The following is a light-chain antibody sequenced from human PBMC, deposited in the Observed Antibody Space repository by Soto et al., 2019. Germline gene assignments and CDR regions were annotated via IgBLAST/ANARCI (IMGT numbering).Light chain of an antibody. CDR3: AAWDDSLNGVV. Sequence: QSVLTQPPSASGTPGQRVTISCSGSSSSIGSNTVNWYQHLPGTAPKLLIYSNNKRPSGVPDRFSGSKSGTSASLAISGLQSEDEADYYCAAWDDSLNGVVFGGGTQLTVL. CDR1: SSSIGSNT. V-gene: IGLV1-44*01. CDR2: SNN. J-gene: IGLJ2*01.